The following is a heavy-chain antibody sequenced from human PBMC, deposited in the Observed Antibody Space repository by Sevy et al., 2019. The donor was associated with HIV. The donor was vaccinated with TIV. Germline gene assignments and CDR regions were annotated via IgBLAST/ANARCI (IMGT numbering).Heavy chain of an antibody. V-gene: IGHV3-49*04. J-gene: IGHJ3*02. CDR3: TSQGYYYDSSGYPNGAFDI. CDR2: IRSKAYGGTT. Sequence: GVSLRLSCTASGFTFGDYAMSWVRQAPGKGLEWVGFIRSKAYGGTTEYAASVKGRFTISRDDSKSIAYLQMNSLKTEDTAVYYCTSQGYYYDSSGYPNGAFDIWGQGTMVTVSS. D-gene: IGHD3-22*01. CDR1: GFTFGDYA.